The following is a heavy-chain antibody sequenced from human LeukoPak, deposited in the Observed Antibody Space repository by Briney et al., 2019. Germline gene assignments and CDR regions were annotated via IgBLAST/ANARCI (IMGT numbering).Heavy chain of an antibody. CDR3: AREALEPVPYYYYYMDV. CDR2: ISSSSSYI. D-gene: IGHD3-3*01. Sequence: GGSLRLSCAASGFTFSSYSMNWVRQAPGKGLEWVSSISSSSSYIYYADSVKGRFTISRDNAKNSLYLQMNSLRAEDTAVYYCAREALEPVPYYYYYMDVWGKGTTVTVSS. V-gene: IGHV3-21*01. CDR1: GFTFSSYS. J-gene: IGHJ6*03.